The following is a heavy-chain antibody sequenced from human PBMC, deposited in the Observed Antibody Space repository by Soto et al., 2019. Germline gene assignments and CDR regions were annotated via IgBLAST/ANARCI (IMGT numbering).Heavy chain of an antibody. CDR1: GFMFNDYA. D-gene: IGHD3-22*01. CDR3: SRGTYYPQSSGLHADY. J-gene: IGHJ4*02. CDR2: ISSDGNHQ. Sequence: GGSLRLSCATSGFMFNDYAMYWVRQAPGQGLEWVAMISSDGNHQFYVDNVRGRFTVSRDNSKNTLNLQMNSLRPEDTAVYYCSRGTYYPQSSGLHADYWGPGTVVTVSS. V-gene: IGHV3-30*03.